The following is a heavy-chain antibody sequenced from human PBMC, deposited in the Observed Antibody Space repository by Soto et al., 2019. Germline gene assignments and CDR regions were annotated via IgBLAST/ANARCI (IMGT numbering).Heavy chain of an antibody. CDR2: ISGSGGST. Sequence: GGSLRLSCAASGFTFSSYAMSWVRQAPGKGLEWVSAISGSGGSTYYADSVKGRFTISRDNSKNTLYLQMNSLRAEDTAVYYCAKEGLRFLEWLLYYFYYWGQGTLVTVSS. V-gene: IGHV3-23*01. CDR1: GFTFSSYA. CDR3: AKEGLRFLEWLLYYFYY. J-gene: IGHJ4*02. D-gene: IGHD3-3*01.